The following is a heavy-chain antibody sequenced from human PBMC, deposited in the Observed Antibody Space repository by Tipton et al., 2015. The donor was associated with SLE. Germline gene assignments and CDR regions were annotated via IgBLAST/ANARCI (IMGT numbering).Heavy chain of an antibody. V-gene: IGHV4-31*03. CDR3: ARFSVCSGGSCCSGLVRDAFDI. CDR1: GGSISSGGYY. CDR2: IYYSGNT. Sequence: TLSLTCSVSGGSISSGGYYWSWIRQHPGKGLEWIGHIYYSGNTYYNPSLKSRVTISVDTSKNQFSLKLSSVTAADTAVYYCARFSVCSGGSCCSGLVRDAFDIWGQGTMVTVSS. D-gene: IGHD2-15*01. J-gene: IGHJ3*02.